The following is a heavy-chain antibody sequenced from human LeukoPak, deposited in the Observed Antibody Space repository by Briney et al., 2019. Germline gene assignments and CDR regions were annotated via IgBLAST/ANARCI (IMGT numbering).Heavy chain of an antibody. CDR2: IKPDGSEK. CDR3: ARNRGGLGILEY. D-gene: IGHD7-27*01. V-gene: IGHV3-7*01. Sequence: GGSLRLSCAASGFTSSSYWMSWIRQAPGKGLEWVANIKPDGSEKYYVDSVKGRFTISRDNAKNSLYLQMNSLRAEDTAVYYCARNRGGLGILEYWGQGTLVTVSS. J-gene: IGHJ4*02. CDR1: GFTSSSYW.